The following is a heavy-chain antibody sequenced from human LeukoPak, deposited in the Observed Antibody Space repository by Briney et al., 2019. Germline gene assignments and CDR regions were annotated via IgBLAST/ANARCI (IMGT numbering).Heavy chain of an antibody. J-gene: IGHJ4*02. CDR1: GFIFSRYW. Sequence: GGSLRLSCVTSGFIFSRYWMSWVRQSPTKGLEWVANIKQDGSERYYVDSVKGRFTISRDNAKNSLSLQMNNLRVEDTAVYYCARAGSHWHYVYWGQGTVVTVSS. V-gene: IGHV3-7*01. CDR3: ARAGSHWHYVY. CDR2: IKQDGSER. D-gene: IGHD3-10*01.